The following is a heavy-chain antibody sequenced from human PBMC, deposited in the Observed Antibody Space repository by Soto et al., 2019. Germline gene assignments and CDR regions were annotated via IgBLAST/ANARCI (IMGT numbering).Heavy chain of an antibody. J-gene: IGHJ4*01. CDR3: ARTHLSGSYFFDY. D-gene: IGHD1-26*01. V-gene: IGHV3-53*01. Sequence: EVQLLESGGGLVQPGGSLRLSCAASGFTVSSSYLSWVRQAPGKGLEWVAVIYSSGSTYYADSVKGRFTISRDSSKNTVFLQMSSLRAEDLAVYYCARTHLSGSYFFDYWGHGTLVTVSS. CDR1: GFTVSSSY. CDR2: IYSSGST.